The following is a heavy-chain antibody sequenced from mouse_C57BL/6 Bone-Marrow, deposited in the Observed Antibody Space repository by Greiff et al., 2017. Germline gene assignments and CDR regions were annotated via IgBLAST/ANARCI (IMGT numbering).Heavy chain of an antibody. CDR3: ARVYRVTPRLDY. D-gene: IGHD2-14*01. V-gene: IGHV5-4*01. CDR1: GFTFSSYA. CDR2: ISDGGSYT. Sequence: EVQLVESGGGLVKPGGSLKLSCAASGFTFSSYAMSWVRQTPEKRLEWVATISDGGSYTYYPDNVKGRFTISRDNAKNNLYLQMSHLKSEDTAMDYCARVYRVTPRLDYWGQGTTLTVSS. J-gene: IGHJ2*01.